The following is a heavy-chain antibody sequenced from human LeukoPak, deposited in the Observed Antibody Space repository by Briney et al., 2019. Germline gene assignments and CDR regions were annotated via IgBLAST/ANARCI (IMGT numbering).Heavy chain of an antibody. CDR1: GFTFSNAW. V-gene: IGHV3-15*01. D-gene: IGHD2-8*01. CDR3: TTVIMGTPKDDY. Sequence: GGSLRLSCAASGFTFSNAWMSWVRQAPGKGLEWVGRFRSYTDGGTIDYAAPVKGRFTISRDDSKNTLYLQMYSLKTEDTAVYYCTTVIMGTPKDDYWGQGTLVTVSS. J-gene: IGHJ4*02. CDR2: FRSYTDGGTI.